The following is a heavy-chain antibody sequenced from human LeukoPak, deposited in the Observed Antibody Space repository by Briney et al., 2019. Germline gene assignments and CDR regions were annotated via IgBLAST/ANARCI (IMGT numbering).Heavy chain of an antibody. J-gene: IGHJ4*02. V-gene: IGHV3-23*01. Sequence: GGTLRLSCAASGFSFSSFAMSWVRQAPGKGLEWVSSISGSEGSTSYADSVKGRFTISRDNSKNTLYLQMNSLRAEDTAVYYCAKDIRPFGTIIGYFDYWGQGTLVTVSS. CDR2: ISGSEGST. D-gene: IGHD1-14*01. CDR3: AKDIRPFGTIIGYFDY. CDR1: GFSFSSFA.